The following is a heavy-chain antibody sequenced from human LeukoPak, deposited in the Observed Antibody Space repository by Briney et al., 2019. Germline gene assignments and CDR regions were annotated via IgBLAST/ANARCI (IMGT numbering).Heavy chain of an antibody. CDR1: GFTFSSAA. J-gene: IGHJ4*02. V-gene: IGHV3-23*01. CDR2: SSSGGST. Sequence: PGGSLRLSCAASGFTFSSAAMTWVRQAPGKGLEWVSLSSSGGSTYYAYSVKGRFTISRDNSKNTLSLQMNSLRAEDTAVYYCAKDRGSSGWGPDYWGQGALVTVSS. D-gene: IGHD6-19*01. CDR3: AKDRGSSGWGPDY.